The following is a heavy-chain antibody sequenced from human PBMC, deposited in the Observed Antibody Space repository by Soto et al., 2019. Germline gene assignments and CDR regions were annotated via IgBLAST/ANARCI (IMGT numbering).Heavy chain of an antibody. J-gene: IGHJ4*02. Sequence: XGSLILSCAASGFTFNNYAMSWVRQAPGKGLEWVSGISGSGTYTYFADSVKGRFTISRDNSKNTLFLQVSSLRAEDTAIYYCAKSGSGYYKLIDYWGQGTLVTVSS. D-gene: IGHD5-12*01. CDR2: ISGSGTYT. V-gene: IGHV3-23*01. CDR3: AKSGSGYYKLIDY. CDR1: GFTFNNYA.